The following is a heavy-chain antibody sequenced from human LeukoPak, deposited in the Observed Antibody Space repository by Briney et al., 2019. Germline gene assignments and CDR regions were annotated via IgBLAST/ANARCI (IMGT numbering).Heavy chain of an antibody. J-gene: IGHJ5*02. CDR2: IYYSGST. V-gene: IGHV4-59*01. D-gene: IGHD3-10*01. Sequence: NPSETLSLTCTVSCGSISSYYWSWIRQPPGKGLEWIGYIYYSGSTNYNPSLKSRVTISVDTSKNQFSLKLSSVTAADTAVYYCARRLLWFGGAFGFDPWGQGTLVTVSS. CDR1: CGSISSYY. CDR3: ARRLLWFGGAFGFDP.